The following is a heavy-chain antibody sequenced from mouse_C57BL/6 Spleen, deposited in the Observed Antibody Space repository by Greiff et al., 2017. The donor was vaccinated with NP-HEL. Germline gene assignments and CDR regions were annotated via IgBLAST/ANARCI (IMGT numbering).Heavy chain of an antibody. D-gene: IGHD4-1*01. CDR1: GYSFTDYN. J-gene: IGHJ1*03. CDR3: AITGTVYWYFDV. V-gene: IGHV1-39*01. Sequence: EVKLQESGPELVKPGASVKISCKASGYSFTDYNMNWVKQSNGKSLEWIGVINPNYGTTSYNQKFKGKATLTVDQSSSTAYMQLNSLTSEDSAVYYCAITGTVYWYFDVWGTGTTVTVSS. CDR2: INPNYGTT.